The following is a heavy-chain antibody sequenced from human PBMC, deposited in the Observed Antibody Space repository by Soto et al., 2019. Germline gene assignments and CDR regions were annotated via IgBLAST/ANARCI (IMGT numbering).Heavy chain of an antibody. CDR2: IYHSGST. J-gene: IGHJ4*02. CDR1: VGSISSSNW. V-gene: IGHV4-4*02. Sequence: SETLSLTCAFSVGSISSSNWCSWVRQPPGKGLEWIGEIYHSGSTNYNPSLKSRVTISVDKSKNQFSLKLSSVTAADTAVYYCARGARYSSSWSIDYWGQGTLVTVSS. D-gene: IGHD6-13*01. CDR3: ARGARYSSSWSIDY.